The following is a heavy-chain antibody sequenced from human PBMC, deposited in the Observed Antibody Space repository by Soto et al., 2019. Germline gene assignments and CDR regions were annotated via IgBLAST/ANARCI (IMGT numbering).Heavy chain of an antibody. J-gene: IGHJ5*02. CDR2: IFPSYSDT. CDR3: ARKDKSGYFNWFAP. Sequence: GESLKISCRTSGYRFTSYWIAWVRQMPGKGLEWMGIIFPSYSDTRYSQYFQGQVTISADRSTSTVFLQWASLKASDTAVYFCARKDKSGYFNWFAPWGQGTLATAPQ. V-gene: IGHV5-51*01. D-gene: IGHD3-22*01. CDR1: GYRFTSYW.